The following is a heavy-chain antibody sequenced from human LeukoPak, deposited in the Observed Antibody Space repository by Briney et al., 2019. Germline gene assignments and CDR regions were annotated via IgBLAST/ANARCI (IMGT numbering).Heavy chain of an antibody. CDR3: ARDYCTRGGDCYKEDLFDP. D-gene: IGHD2-21*02. CDR1: GDTFGIYG. Sequence: GASVKVSCKASGDTFGIYGISWVRQAPGQGLEWIAWISPYDGDTNYAQKFEGRVTMTTETSTNTAYIELRSLRSDYTAIYYCARDYCTRGGDCYKEDLFDPWGQGTLVTVSA. CDR2: ISPYDGDT. J-gene: IGHJ5*02. V-gene: IGHV1-18*01.